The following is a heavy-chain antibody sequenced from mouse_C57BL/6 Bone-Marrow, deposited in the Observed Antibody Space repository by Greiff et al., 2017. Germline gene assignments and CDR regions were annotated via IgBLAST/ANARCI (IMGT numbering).Heavy chain of an antibody. D-gene: IGHD2-4*01. Sequence: QVTLKVSCPGLLHPSQTLRLTCSFSWFSLRTFGMGVGWIRQPSVNGLEWLAHIWWDVDTYYNPALKCRLTISKDTSKNQVFLKIANVDTADTATYYCARIEGVYYDYVYFDYWGQGTTLT. V-gene: IGHV8-8*01. CDR2: IWWDVDT. CDR1: WFSLRTFGMG. J-gene: IGHJ2*01. CDR3: ARIEGVYYDYVYFDY.